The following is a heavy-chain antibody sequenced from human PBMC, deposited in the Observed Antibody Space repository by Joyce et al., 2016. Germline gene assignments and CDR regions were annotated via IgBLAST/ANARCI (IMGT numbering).Heavy chain of an antibody. Sequence: QVQMQESGPGLVKPSETLSLTCSVSGGSMINQYWSWIRQPPGKGLEWIGYIYSNGITNSDPSLKSRVAMSVDTSKNQFSLSLSSVTVADTAVYYCARGGPSDAFDVWGQGTMIAVSS. V-gene: IGHV4-59*11. J-gene: IGHJ3*01. CDR3: ARGGPSDAFDV. CDR1: GGSMINQY. CDR2: IYSNGIT.